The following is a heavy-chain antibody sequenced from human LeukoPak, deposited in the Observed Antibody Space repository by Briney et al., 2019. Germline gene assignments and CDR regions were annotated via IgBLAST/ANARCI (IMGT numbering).Heavy chain of an antibody. V-gene: IGHV1-69*05. J-gene: IGHJ3*02. CDR1: GGTFSSYA. D-gene: IGHD3-22*01. CDR3: ARGDDYYDSSGYYAFDI. CDR2: IIPIFGIA. Sequence: SVKVSCKASGGTFSSYAISWVRQAPGQGLEWMGRIIPIFGIANYAQKFQGRVKITTDESTSTAYMELSSLRSEDTAVYYCARGDDYYDSSGYYAFDIWGQGTMVTVSS.